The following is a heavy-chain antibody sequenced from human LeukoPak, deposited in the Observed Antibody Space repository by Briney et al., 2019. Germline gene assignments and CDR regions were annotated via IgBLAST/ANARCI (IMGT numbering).Heavy chain of an antibody. CDR3: AKDWGNKFASGSSYLDS. Sequence: GGSLRLSCAASGFTFSSYSMNWVRQAPGKGLEWVSSIRGSGGDTYYAHSVKGRFTISRDNSKNTLYLQMNGLRPEDTAVYFCAKDWGNKFASGSSYLDSWGQGTLVTVSS. D-gene: IGHD3-10*01. V-gene: IGHV3-23*01. CDR1: GFTFSSYS. J-gene: IGHJ4*02. CDR2: IRGSGGDT.